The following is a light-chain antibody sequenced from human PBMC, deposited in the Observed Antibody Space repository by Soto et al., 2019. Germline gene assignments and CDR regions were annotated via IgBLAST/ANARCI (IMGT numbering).Light chain of an antibody. CDR2: GAS. V-gene: IGKV3-20*01. CDR3: QQYGSSPIT. J-gene: IGKJ5*01. CDR1: QTVIITY. Sequence: VLTQSPGTLSLSPGESATLSCRASQTVIITYLTWYQQKPGQAPRLLIFGASTRATGIPARFSGSGAGTGFTLTISSLQSEDFAVYYCQQYGSSPITFGQGTRLEIK.